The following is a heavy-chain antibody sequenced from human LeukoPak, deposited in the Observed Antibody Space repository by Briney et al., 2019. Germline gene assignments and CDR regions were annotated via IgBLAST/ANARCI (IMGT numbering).Heavy chain of an antibody. CDR1: GFTFSSYA. Sequence: GGSLRLSCAASGFTFSSYAMHWVRQAPGKGLEWVAVISYDGSNKYYADSVKGRFTVSRDNAKKSLYLQMNSLRVEDTAVYYCVRDERAYYSDSGSSSPRDYYYYYMDVWGKGITVTVSS. D-gene: IGHD3-10*01. V-gene: IGHV3-30*04. CDR3: VRDERAYYSDSGSSSPRDYYYYYMDV. CDR2: ISYDGSNK. J-gene: IGHJ6*03.